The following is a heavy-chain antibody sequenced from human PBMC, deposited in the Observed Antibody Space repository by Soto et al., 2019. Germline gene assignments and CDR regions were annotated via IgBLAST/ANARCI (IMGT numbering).Heavy chain of an antibody. D-gene: IGHD5-12*01. CDR1: GGTFSSYT. V-gene: IGHV1-69*02. CDR3: ARSGGGYSGYEIDY. Sequence: QVQLVQSGAEVKKPGSSVKVYCKASGGTFSSYTISWVRQAPGQGLEWMGRIIPILGIANYAQKFQGRVTITADKSTSTAYMELSSLRSEDTAVYYCARSGGGYSGYEIDYWGQGTLVSVSS. CDR2: IIPILGIA. J-gene: IGHJ4*02.